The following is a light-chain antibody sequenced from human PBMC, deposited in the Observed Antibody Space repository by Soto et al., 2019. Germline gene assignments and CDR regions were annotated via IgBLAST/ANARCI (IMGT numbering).Light chain of an antibody. CDR1: QSVSSN. CDR2: GAS. CDR3: QQYAPSPAIT. V-gene: IGKV3-15*01. J-gene: IGKJ5*01. Sequence: EIVMTQSPATLSVSPGERATLSCRASQSVSSNLAWYQQKPGQAPRLLIYGASTRATVIPARFSGSGSGTEFTLTISSLQSEDFAVYYCQQYAPSPAITFGQGTRVEIK.